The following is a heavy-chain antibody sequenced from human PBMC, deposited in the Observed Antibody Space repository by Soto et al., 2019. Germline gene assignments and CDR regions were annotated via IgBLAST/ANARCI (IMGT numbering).Heavy chain of an antibody. V-gene: IGHV3-23*01. D-gene: IGHD2-2*01. CDR1: GFTFSSYA. CDR3: AKGYCSSTSCRTHYYYYYGMDV. Sequence: GGSLRLSCAASGFTFSSYAMSWVRQAPGKGLEWVSAISGSGGSTYYADSVKGRFTISRDNSKNTLYLQMNSLRAEDTAVYYCAKGYCSSTSCRTHYYYYYGMDVWGQGTTVTVSS. CDR2: ISGSGGST. J-gene: IGHJ6*02.